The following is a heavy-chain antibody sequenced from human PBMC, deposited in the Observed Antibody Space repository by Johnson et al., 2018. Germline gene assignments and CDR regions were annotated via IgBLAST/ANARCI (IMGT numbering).Heavy chain of an antibody. D-gene: IGHD2-8*02. Sequence: VQLVQSGGGLIQPGGSLRLSCAASGFIVSSNYMSWVRQTPGKGLEWVSVIYSGGTTDYADSMKGRFTISRDNSKNTLYLQMNGLRAEDTAVYYCAKSLVVGYYFDYWGQGTLITVSS. J-gene: IGHJ4*02. V-gene: IGHV3-53*01. CDR2: IYSGGTT. CDR3: AKSLVVGYYFDY. CDR1: GFIVSSNY.